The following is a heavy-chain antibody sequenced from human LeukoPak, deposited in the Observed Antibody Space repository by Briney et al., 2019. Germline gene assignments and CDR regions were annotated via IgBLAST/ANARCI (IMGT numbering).Heavy chain of an antibody. CDR1: GFMFSNYW. CDR3: ATVFSSSNEFFDY. D-gene: IGHD2-2*01. J-gene: IGHJ4*02. Sequence: GGSLRLSCTASGFMFSNYWMSWVRQAPGKGLEWVSAISGSGGSTYYADSVKGRFTISRDNSKNTLYLQMNSLRAEDTAVYYCATVFSSSNEFFDYWGQGALVTVSS. CDR2: ISGSGGST. V-gene: IGHV3-23*01.